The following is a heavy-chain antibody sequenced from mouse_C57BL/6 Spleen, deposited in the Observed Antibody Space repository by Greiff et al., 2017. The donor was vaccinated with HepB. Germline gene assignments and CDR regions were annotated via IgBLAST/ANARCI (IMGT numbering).Heavy chain of an antibody. Sequence: QVQLQQPGAELVRPGSSVKLSCKASGYTFTSYWMHWVKQRPIQGLEWIGNIDPSDSETHYNQKFKDKATLTVDKSSSTAYMQLSSLTSEDSAVYYCARAHYYGSSYGDFDVWGTGTTVTVSS. CDR1: GYTFTSYW. D-gene: IGHD1-1*01. V-gene: IGHV1-52*01. J-gene: IGHJ1*03. CDR2: IDPSDSET. CDR3: ARAHYYGSSYGDFDV.